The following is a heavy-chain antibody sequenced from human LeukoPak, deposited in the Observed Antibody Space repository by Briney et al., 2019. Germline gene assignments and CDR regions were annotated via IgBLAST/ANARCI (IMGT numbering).Heavy chain of an antibody. CDR1: GGSISSGSYY. CDR3: ARTSNYWSPYFDY. D-gene: IGHD1-1*01. CDR2: IYTSGST. J-gene: IGHJ4*02. Sequence: SETLSLTCTVSGGSISSGSYYWSWIRQPAGKELEWIGRIYTSGSTNYNPSFKSRVTISVDTPKSQFSLKLSSVTAADTAVYYCARTSNYWSPYFDYWGQGALVTVSS. V-gene: IGHV4-61*02.